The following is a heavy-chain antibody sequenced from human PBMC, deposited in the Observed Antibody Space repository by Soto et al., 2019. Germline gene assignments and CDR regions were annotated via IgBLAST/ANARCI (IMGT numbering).Heavy chain of an antibody. V-gene: IGHV3-23*01. CDR1: GFTFSSYA. CDR3: ARYIPGVSYYGMDV. J-gene: IGHJ6*02. Sequence: PGGSLRLSCAASGFTFSSYAMKWVRQAPGKGLEWVSLIGESGTPTYYADSVKGRFTISRDNSGNTLFLEMYSLRAEDTAVYYRARYIPGVSYYGMDVWGQGTTVTVSS. D-gene: IGHD2-2*01. CDR2: IGESGTPT.